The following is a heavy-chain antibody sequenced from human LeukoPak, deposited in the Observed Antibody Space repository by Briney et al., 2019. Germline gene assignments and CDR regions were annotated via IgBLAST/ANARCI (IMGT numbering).Heavy chain of an antibody. D-gene: IGHD1-14*01. CDR3: ARSSMTTPFDY. J-gene: IGHJ4*01. V-gene: IGHV3-73*01. Sequence: GGSLRLSCAAYEFTFTGSAMHWVRQASGQGLEWVGRIRKKANSYATAYSASVKGRFTISRDDSKNTAYLQMNSLKTEDTAVYYCARSSMTTPFDYWGQGTLVTVSS. CDR2: IRKKANSYAT. CDR1: EFTFTGSA.